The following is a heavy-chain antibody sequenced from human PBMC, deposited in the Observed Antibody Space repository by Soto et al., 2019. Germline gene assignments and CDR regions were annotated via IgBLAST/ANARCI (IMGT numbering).Heavy chain of an antibody. Sequence: QVQLVQSGAEVKKPGASVKVSCKASEYTFTGYYMHWVRQAPGQGLEWMGWINPNSGGTNYAQKFQGWVTMTRDASISTAYMELSRLRSDDTAVYYCARLDRPARFGWGAGMDVWGQGTTVTVSS. D-gene: IGHD3-16*01. V-gene: IGHV1-2*04. CDR3: ARLDRPARFGWGAGMDV. CDR1: EYTFTGYY. CDR2: INPNSGGT. J-gene: IGHJ6*02.